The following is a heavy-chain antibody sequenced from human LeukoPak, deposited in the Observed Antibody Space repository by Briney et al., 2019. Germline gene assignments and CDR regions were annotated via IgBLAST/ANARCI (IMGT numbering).Heavy chain of an antibody. CDR3: AKDYLGIAVAGTHDY. V-gene: IGHV3-7*03. CDR1: GFGFSTFW. D-gene: IGHD6-19*01. J-gene: IGHJ4*02. Sequence: PGGSLRLSCVASGFGFSTFWMSWVRQAPGKGPEWVANINPDGSGKYHVDSVKGRITISRDNAKNSLYLQMNSLRAEDTAVYYCAKDYLGIAVAGTHDYWGQGTLVTVSS. CDR2: INPDGSGK.